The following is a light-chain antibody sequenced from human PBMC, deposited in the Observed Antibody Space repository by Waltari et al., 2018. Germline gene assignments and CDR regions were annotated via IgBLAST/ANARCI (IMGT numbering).Light chain of an antibody. CDR2: DVN. Sequence: QSALTQPASVSGSPGQSITISCTGTSSAVGGYNYVPWYQQHPGKAPKLMIFDVNNRPSGVSNRFSGSKSGNTASLTISGLQAEDEADYYCSAYISSSTLELFGGGTRLTVL. CDR3: SAYISSSTLEL. V-gene: IGLV2-14*03. J-gene: IGLJ2*01. CDR1: SSAVGGYNY.